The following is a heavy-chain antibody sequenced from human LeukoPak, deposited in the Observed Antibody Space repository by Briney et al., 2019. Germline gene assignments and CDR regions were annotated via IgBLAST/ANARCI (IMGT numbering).Heavy chain of an antibody. J-gene: IGHJ4*01. V-gene: IGHV4-59*08. CDR1: GASINNNF. CDR2: IYSSGRA. D-gene: IGHD3-22*01. Sequence: SETLSLTCTVSGASINNNFWTWIRQPPGKGLEWIGYIYSSGRANYNPSPKSRVIISGDTSKNQISLNLTSVTAADTAVYFCARHRDYFDTWGHGTLVTVSS. CDR3: ARHRDYFDT.